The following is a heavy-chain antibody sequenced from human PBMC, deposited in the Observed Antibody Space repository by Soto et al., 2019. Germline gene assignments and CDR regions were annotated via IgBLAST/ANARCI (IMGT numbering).Heavy chain of an antibody. V-gene: IGHV1-2*02. CDR3: TREGVGIGIGGRGNDAFDI. CDR2: INPNTGDT. J-gene: IGHJ3*02. D-gene: IGHD2-15*01. Sequence: QVQLLQSGAEVRKPGASVRVSCEASGYTLSDYFMQWVRQAPGQGLEWMGWINPNTGDTHYAQKFQGRVTMTRYTSINTAYMELNRLTSDDTAVYFCTREGVGIGIGGRGNDAFDILGEGAKVTVS. CDR1: GYTLSDYF.